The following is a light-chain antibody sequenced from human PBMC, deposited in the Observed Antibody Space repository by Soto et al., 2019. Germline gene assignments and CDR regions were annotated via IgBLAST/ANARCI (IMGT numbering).Light chain of an antibody. CDR1: QSISSKF. Sequence: EIVLTQSPATLSLSLGERATLSCRASQSISSKFLAWYQQIPGQAPRLLIYGASSRATGIPARFSGSGSGTEFTLTISRLEPEDFAVYYCQQYGSSPLWTFGQGTKVDIK. V-gene: IGKV3-20*01. J-gene: IGKJ1*01. CDR3: QQYGSSPLWT. CDR2: GAS.